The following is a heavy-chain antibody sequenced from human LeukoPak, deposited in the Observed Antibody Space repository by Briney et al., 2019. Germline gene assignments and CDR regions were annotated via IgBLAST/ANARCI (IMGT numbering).Heavy chain of an antibody. J-gene: IGHJ4*02. CDR1: GYSFTSYW. D-gene: IGHD3-3*01. CDR3: ARSKEGFLEWLLIDYFDY. CDR2: IYPGDSDT. Sequence: GESLKISCKGSGYSFTSYWIGWVRQMPGKGLEWMGIIYPGDSDTRYSPSFQGQVTISADKSISTAYLQWSSLKASDTAMYYCARSKEGFLEWLLIDYFDYWGQGTLVTVSS. V-gene: IGHV5-51*01.